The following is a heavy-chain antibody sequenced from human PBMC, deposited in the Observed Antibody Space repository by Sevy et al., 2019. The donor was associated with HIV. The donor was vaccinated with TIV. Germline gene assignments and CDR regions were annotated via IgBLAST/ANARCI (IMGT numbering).Heavy chain of an antibody. V-gene: IGHV3-30-3*01. CDR3: ARAQYCSGQCSCYVYPFDS. CDR2: ISYDGTNR. D-gene: IGHD2-15*01. Sequence: GGSLRLSCAASGFTLSDYVIHWVRQTPGKGLEWVAMISYDGTNRYFAHSVHGRFTISRDSSKNTVYLQMNSLRVDDTATYYGARAQYCSGQCSCYVYPFDSWGQGAPVTVSS. J-gene: IGHJ4*02. CDR1: GFTLSDYV.